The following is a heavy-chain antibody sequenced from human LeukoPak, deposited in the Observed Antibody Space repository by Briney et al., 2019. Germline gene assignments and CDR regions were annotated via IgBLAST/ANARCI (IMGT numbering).Heavy chain of an antibody. D-gene: IGHD3-10*01. V-gene: IGHV1-2*06. Sequence: ASVTVSCKASGYTFTSYYMHWVRQAPGQGLEWVGRIAPNSGGTNYAQKFQGRVTMTRDTSISTAYIELSRLRSDDTAVYYCAGSYYGGRCDYWGQGTLVTVSS. CDR2: IAPNSGGT. CDR1: GYTFTSYY. J-gene: IGHJ4*02. CDR3: AGSYYGGRCDY.